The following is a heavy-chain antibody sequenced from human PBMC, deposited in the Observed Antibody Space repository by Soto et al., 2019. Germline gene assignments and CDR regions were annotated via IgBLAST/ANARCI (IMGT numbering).Heavy chain of an antibody. CDR3: ERGGGSTCGWFAP. V-gene: IGHV4-39*01. CDR2: LYYSGNT. Sequence: QLQLQESGPGLVKPSETLSLTCTVSGGSISSFNYFWGWIRQPPGKGLEWIGSLYYSGNTYYNPSLQSRVTISVDTSKKQCTLTLRSVTAADTAVYYCERGGGSTCGWFAPWGQGTLVTVSP. J-gene: IGHJ5*02. CDR1: GGSISSFNYF. D-gene: IGHD2-15*01.